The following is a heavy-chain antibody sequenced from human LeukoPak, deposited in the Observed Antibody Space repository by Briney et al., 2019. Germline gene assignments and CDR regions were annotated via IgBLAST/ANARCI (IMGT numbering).Heavy chain of an antibody. Sequence: SETLSLTCTVSGGSISSYYWSWIRQPAGKGLEWIGRIYISGSTNYNPSLKSRVTMSVDTSTNQFSLKLSSVTAADTAVYYCARVAREHFLEYYFDQWGQGTLVTVSS. J-gene: IGHJ4*02. CDR1: GGSISSYY. V-gene: IGHV4-4*07. D-gene: IGHD1/OR15-1a*01. CDR2: IYISGST. CDR3: ARVAREHFLEYYFDQ.